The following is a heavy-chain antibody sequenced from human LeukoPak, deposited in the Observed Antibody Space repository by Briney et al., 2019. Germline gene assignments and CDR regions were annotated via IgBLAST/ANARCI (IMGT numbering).Heavy chain of an antibody. CDR3: VRRLASGDYHPLG. D-gene: IGHD1-26*01. J-gene: IGHJ4*02. V-gene: IGHV4-39*01. CDR1: GGSIRSTTCY. CDR2: MYKNVIT. Sequence: SETLSLTCTVYGGSIRSTTCYWGWVRQPPGKGLEWIGSMYKNVITYYNPSLESRVTISVDMSKSQFSLKLNSVTAADTAVYYCVRRLASGDYHPLGWGQGTLVTVSS.